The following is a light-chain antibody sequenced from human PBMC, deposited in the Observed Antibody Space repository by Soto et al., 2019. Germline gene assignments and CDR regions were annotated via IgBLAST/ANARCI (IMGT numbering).Light chain of an antibody. CDR3: NSYTTSGTVI. CDR1: SSDIGAYNY. J-gene: IGLJ2*01. CDR2: DVN. Sequence: QSALTQPASVSGSPGQSITISCTGTSSDIGAYNYVAWYQQYPGKAPKLMIFDVNNRPSGVFNRFSGSKSGNTASLTISGLEAEDEANYYCNSYTTSGTVIFGGGTKLTVL. V-gene: IGLV2-14*03.